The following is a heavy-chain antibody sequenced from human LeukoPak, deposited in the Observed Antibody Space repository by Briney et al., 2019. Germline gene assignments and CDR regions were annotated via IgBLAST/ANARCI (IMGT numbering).Heavy chain of an antibody. V-gene: IGHV4-34*01. Sequence: SETLSLTCAVYGGSFSGYYWSWIRQPPGKGLEWIGEINHSGSTNYNPSLTSRVTISVDTSKNQFSLKLSSVTAADTAVYYCARGSSGWYFGNYYYYGMDVWGQGTTVTVSS. J-gene: IGHJ6*02. CDR3: ARGSSGWYFGNYYYYGMDV. CDR1: GGSFSGYY. CDR2: INHSGST. D-gene: IGHD6-19*01.